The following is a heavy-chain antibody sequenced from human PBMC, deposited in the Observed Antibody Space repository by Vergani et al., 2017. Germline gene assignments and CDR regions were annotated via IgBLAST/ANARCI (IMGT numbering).Heavy chain of an antibody. D-gene: IGHD3-22*01. J-gene: IGHJ5*02. Sequence: EVQLVESGGGLVKPGGSLRLSCAASGFTFSSYSMNWVRQAPGKGLEWVSSISSSSSYIYYADSVKGRFTISRDNAKNSLYLQMNSLRAEDTALYYCAKDWEPYYYDSSGPGPFDPWGQGTLVTVSS. V-gene: IGHV3-21*04. CDR1: GFTFSSYS. CDR3: AKDWEPYYYDSSGPGPFDP. CDR2: ISSSSSYI.